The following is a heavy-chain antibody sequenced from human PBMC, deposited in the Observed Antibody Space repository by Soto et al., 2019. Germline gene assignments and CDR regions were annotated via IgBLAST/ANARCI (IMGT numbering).Heavy chain of an antibody. D-gene: IGHD5-18*01. CDR3: ARRYGYRFDY. J-gene: IGHJ4*02. CDR2: IYYSGTT. CDR1: GGSITSSSYY. Sequence: SETLSLTCTVSGGSITSSSYYWGWIRQPPGKGLEWIGNIYYSGTTNYNPSLKSRVAISVDTSKNQFSLKLSSVTAADTAVYYCARRYGYRFDYWGQGTLVTVSS. V-gene: IGHV4-39*01.